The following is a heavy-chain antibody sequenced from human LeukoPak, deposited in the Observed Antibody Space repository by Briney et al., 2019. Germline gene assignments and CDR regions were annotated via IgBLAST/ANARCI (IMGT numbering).Heavy chain of an antibody. CDR1: GFTFDDYA. V-gene: IGHV3-9*01. D-gene: IGHD3-22*01. CDR3: AKDRNYDSSGSMTY. CDR2: ISWNSGSI. Sequence: PGRSLRLSCAASGFTFDDYAMHWVRQAPGKGLEWVSGISWNSGSIGYADSVKGRFTISRDNAKNSLYLQMNSLRAEDTALYYCAKDRNYDSSGSMTYWGQGTLVTVSS. J-gene: IGHJ4*02.